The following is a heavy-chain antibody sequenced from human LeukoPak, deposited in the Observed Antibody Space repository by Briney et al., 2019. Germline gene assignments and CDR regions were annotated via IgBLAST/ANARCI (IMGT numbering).Heavy chain of an antibody. CDR1: GAAISSTSYY. V-gene: IGHV4-39*07. Sequence: PSETLSLTCTVSGAAISSTSYYWGWSRQPRGKGLEWIGWTYYRETTHYNPSRKMRDPISLCTSKTQVSLQLSSAPADGPTVYYCARDWNRYAYWGQKPLVTVSS. CDR2: TYYRETT. CDR3: ARDWNRYAY. J-gene: IGHJ4*02. D-gene: IGHD1-1*01.